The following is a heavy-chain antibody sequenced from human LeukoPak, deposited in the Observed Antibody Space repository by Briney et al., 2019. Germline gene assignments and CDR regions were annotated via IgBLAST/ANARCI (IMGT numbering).Heavy chain of an antibody. Sequence: SETLSLTCTVSTGSVSSHYWSWIRQPPGKGLEWIGYIYYSGTTNYNPSLKSRVTISVDTSKNQFSLKLSSVNAADTAVYYCARGYPRSVRGVLFDYWGQGILVTVSS. CDR3: ARGYPRSVRGVLFDY. CDR1: TGSVSSHY. V-gene: IGHV4-59*02. D-gene: IGHD3-10*01. CDR2: IYYSGTT. J-gene: IGHJ4*02.